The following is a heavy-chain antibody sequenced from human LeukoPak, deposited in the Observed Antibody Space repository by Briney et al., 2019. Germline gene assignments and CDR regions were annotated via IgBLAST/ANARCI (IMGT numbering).Heavy chain of an antibody. CDR3: ARISRCSSTSCYYYYYYMDV. J-gene: IGHJ6*03. V-gene: IGHV1-8*01. D-gene: IGHD2-2*01. CDR1: GYTFTTYD. Sequence: ASVKVSCKASGYTFTTYDINWVRQATGQGLEWMGWMNPNSGNTGYAQKFQGRVTMTRNTSISTAYMELSSLRSEDTAVYYCARISRCSSTSCYYYYYYMDVWGKGTTVTISS. CDR2: MNPNSGNT.